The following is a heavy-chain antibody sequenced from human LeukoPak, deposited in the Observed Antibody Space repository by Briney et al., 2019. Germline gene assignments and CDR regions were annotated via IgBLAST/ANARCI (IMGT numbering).Heavy chain of an antibody. Sequence: GGTLRLSCAASGFTFSSYGMSWVRQAPGKGLEWVSAISGSGGSTYYADSVKGRFTISRDNSKNTLYLQMNSLRAEDTAVYYCAKRYYGSGSSPYYFDYWGQGTLVTVSS. J-gene: IGHJ4*02. CDR3: AKRYYGSGSSPYYFDY. D-gene: IGHD3-10*01. V-gene: IGHV3-23*01. CDR1: GFTFSSYG. CDR2: ISGSGGST.